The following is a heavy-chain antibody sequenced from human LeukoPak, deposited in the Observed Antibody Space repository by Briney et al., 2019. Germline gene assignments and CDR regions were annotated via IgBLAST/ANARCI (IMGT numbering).Heavy chain of an antibody. CDR1: GFTFSSYA. D-gene: IGHD6-13*01. J-gene: IGHJ4*02. CDR2: ISGSGGST. CDR3: ARAIIAAAGTGFDY. V-gene: IGHV3-23*01. Sequence: GGSLRLSCAASGFTFSSYAMSWVRQAPGKGLEWVSAISGSGGSTYYADSVKGRFTISRDNAKNSLYLQMNSLRAEDTAVYYCARAIIAAAGTGFDYWGQGTLVTVSS.